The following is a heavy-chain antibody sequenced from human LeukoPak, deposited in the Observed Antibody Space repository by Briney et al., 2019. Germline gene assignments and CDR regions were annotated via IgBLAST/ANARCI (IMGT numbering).Heavy chain of an antibody. V-gene: IGHV3-30*02. CDR1: GFTFSSYG. Sequence: GGSLRLSCAASGFTFSSYGMHWVRQAPAKGLEWVAFIRYDGSNKYYADSVKGRFTISRDNSKNTLYLQMNSLRAEDTAVYYCAKDSDYYDSSRSEYFDYWGQGTLVTVSS. J-gene: IGHJ4*02. CDR3: AKDSDYYDSSRSEYFDY. CDR2: IRYDGSNK. D-gene: IGHD3-22*01.